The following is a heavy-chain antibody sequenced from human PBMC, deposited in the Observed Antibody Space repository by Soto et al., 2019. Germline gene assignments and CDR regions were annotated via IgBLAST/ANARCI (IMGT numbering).Heavy chain of an antibody. Sequence: ASVKVSCKVSGYTLTELSMHWVRQAPGKGREWMGGFDPEDGETIYAQKFQGRVTMTEDTSTDTAYMELSSLRSEDTAVYYCATPVSDFWSGYPRPYYYYGMEVWGQGTTVNVSS. CDR3: ATPVSDFWSGYPRPYYYYGMEV. J-gene: IGHJ6*01. V-gene: IGHV1-24*01. D-gene: IGHD3-3*01. CDR1: GYTLTELS. CDR2: FDPEDGET.